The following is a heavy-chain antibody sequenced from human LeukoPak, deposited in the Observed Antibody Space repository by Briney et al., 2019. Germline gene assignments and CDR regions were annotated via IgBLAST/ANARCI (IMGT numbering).Heavy chain of an antibody. D-gene: IGHD1-1*01. J-gene: IGHJ4*02. CDR3: ARDPSSWNGYFDY. V-gene: IGHV3-74*01. Sequence: GGSLRLSCVAPGSSFSPYWMHWVRQAPGKGLVWVSRIDSDGSTTDYAGSVEGRFTISRDNAKNTLFLQMNSLRADDTALYYCARDPSSWNGYFDYWGQGSLVTVSS. CDR1: GSSFSPYW. CDR2: IDSDGSTT.